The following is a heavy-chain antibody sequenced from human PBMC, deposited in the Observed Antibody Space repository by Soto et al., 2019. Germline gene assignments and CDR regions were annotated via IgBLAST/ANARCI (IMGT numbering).Heavy chain of an antibody. D-gene: IGHD3-10*01. V-gene: IGHV3-15*01. CDR1: GFTFTNAW. CDR2: IKSKTDGGTT. Sequence: GGSLRLSCAASGFTFTNAWMSWVRQAPGKGLEWVGRIKSKTDGGTTDYAAPVKGRFTISRDDSKNTMYLQMNSLKTEDTAVYYCTTVRYGSFPFHWGQGTMVTVSS. J-gene: IGHJ3*01. CDR3: TTVRYGSFPFH.